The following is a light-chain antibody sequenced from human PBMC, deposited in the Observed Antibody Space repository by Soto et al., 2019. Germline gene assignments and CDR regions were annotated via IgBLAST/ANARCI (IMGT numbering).Light chain of an antibody. V-gene: IGKV1-5*03. CDR3: QQYSNYSPT. CDR2: EAS. CDR1: RSISSW. Sequence: DIQMTQLPSTLSASVGDRVTINCRASRSISSWLAWYQQKPGKAPKLLIFEASTLESGVPSRFSGSGSGTEFTLTISSLQPDDFATYYCQQYSNYSPTFGQGTKVEIK. J-gene: IGKJ1*01.